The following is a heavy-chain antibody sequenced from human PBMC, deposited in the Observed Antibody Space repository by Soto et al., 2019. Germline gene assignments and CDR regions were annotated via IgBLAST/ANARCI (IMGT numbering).Heavy chain of an antibody. CDR1: GFTFSSYG. Sequence: QVPLVESGGGVVQPGRSLRLSCAASGFTFSSYGMHWVRQAPGKGLEWVAVISYDGSNKYYADSVKGRFTISRDNSXNXXYLQMNSLRAEDTAVYYCAKTGYSSGWYPHNWFDPWGQGTLVTVSS. V-gene: IGHV3-30*18. J-gene: IGHJ5*02. CDR3: AKTGYSSGWYPHNWFDP. CDR2: ISYDGSNK. D-gene: IGHD6-19*01.